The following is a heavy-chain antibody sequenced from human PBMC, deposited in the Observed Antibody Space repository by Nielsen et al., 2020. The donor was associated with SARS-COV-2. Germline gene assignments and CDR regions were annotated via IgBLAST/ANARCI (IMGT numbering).Heavy chain of an antibody. CDR3: ARLSSSKDFDY. Sequence: SVKVSCKASGYTFTSYGISWVRQASGQGLEWMGRIIPILGIANYAQKFQGRVTITADKSTSTAYMELSSLRSEDTAVYYCARLSSSKDFDYWGQGTLVTVSS. J-gene: IGHJ4*02. D-gene: IGHD6-13*01. CDR2: IIPILGIA. CDR1: GYTFTSYG. V-gene: IGHV1-69*04.